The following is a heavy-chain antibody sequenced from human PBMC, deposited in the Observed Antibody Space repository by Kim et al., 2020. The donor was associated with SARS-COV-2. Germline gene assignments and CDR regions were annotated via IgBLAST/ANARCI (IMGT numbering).Heavy chain of an antibody. CDR1: GFTFSNYG. D-gene: IGHD3-22*01. V-gene: IGHV3-33*01. CDR2: IWHDESNK. CDR3: FPDFYRTSGSDH. Sequence: GGSLRLSCAASGFTFSNYGMHWVRQAAGKGLEWVAIIWHDESNKFYADSVKGRFTISRDNSKNMVYLQMDSLRAEDTAVYYCFPDFYRTSGSDHWGQGTLVTVSS. J-gene: IGHJ4*02.